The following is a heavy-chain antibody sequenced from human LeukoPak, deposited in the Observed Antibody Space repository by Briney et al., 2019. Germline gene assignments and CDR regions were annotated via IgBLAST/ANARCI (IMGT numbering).Heavy chain of an antibody. CDR3: ARETGYFDFDY. Sequence: ASVKVSCKDSGYTFTGYYMHWVRQAPGQGLEWMGRINPNSGGTDYAQNFQGRVTMTRDTSISTAYMELSRLRSDDTAVYYCARETGYFDFDYWGQGTLVTVSS. CDR1: GYTFTGYY. CDR2: INPNSGGT. J-gene: IGHJ4*02. D-gene: IGHD3-9*01. V-gene: IGHV1-2*06.